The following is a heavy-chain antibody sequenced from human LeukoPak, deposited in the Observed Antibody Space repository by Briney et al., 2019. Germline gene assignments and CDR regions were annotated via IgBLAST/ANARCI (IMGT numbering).Heavy chain of an antibody. Sequence: GGSLRLSCAASGFTFSSYGMSWVRQAPGKGLEWVSAISGSGGSTYYADSVKGRFTISRDNSKNTLYLQMNSLRAEDTAVYYCAKDRAVQQQLVPFDYWGQGTLVTVSS. D-gene: IGHD6-13*01. J-gene: IGHJ4*02. V-gene: IGHV3-23*01. CDR3: AKDRAVQQQLVPFDY. CDR2: ISGSGGST. CDR1: GFTFSSYG.